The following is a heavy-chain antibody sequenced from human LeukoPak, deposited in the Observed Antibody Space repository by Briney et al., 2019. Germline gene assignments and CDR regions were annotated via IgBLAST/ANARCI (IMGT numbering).Heavy chain of an antibody. Sequence: GGSLRLSCAASGFTFSNYAITWVRQAPGKGLEWVSSISGSGGSTYYAGSVKGRFTVSRDNSKNTLYLQMNSLIVEDTAVYYCAKDGPSFGARPYPMDVWGKGTTVTVSS. CDR2: ISGSGGST. V-gene: IGHV3-23*01. CDR1: GFTFSNYA. J-gene: IGHJ6*03. D-gene: IGHD4/OR15-4a*01. CDR3: AKDGPSFGARPYPMDV.